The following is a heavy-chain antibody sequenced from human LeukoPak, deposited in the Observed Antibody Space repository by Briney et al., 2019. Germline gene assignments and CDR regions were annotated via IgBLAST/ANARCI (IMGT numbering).Heavy chain of an antibody. D-gene: IGHD3-10*01. J-gene: IGHJ4*02. V-gene: IGHV3-11*01. CDR3: ARDALGSYDY. CDR1: GFTFSDCY. Sequence: PGGSLRLSCAASGFTFSDCYMFWIRQAPGRGLEWISYISNSGSTMYYAHSVKGRFTISRDNAKNSLYLKMNSLRAEDTAVYYCARDALGSYDYWGQGTLVTVSS. CDR2: ISNSGSTM.